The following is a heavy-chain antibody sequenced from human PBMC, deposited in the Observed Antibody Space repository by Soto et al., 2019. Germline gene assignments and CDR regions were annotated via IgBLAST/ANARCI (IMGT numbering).Heavy chain of an antibody. V-gene: IGHV3-23*01. CDR2: ISGSGGST. CDR1: GFTFSSYA. Sequence: GGSLRLSCAASGFTFSSYAMSWVRQAPGKGLEWVSAISGSGGSTYYADSVKGRFTISRDNSKNTLYLQMNSLRAEDTAVYYCAKDDGDDYYYYYMDVWGKGTTVTVSS. D-gene: IGHD4-17*01. J-gene: IGHJ6*03. CDR3: AKDDGDDYYYYYMDV.